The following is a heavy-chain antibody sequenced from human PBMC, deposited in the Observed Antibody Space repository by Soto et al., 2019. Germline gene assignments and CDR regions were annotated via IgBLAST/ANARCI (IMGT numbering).Heavy chain of an antibody. CDR2: IKQDGSEK. V-gene: IGHV3-7*03. CDR3: ARGEWGYCSSTSCYPAYYGMDV. D-gene: IGHD2-2*01. J-gene: IGHJ6*02. CDR1: GFTFSSYW. Sequence: HPGGSLRLSCAASGFTFSSYWMSWVRQAPGKGLEWVANIKQDGSEKYYVDSVRGRFTISRDNAKNSLYLQMNSLRAEDTAVYYCARGEWGYCSSTSCYPAYYGMDVWGQGTMVTVSS.